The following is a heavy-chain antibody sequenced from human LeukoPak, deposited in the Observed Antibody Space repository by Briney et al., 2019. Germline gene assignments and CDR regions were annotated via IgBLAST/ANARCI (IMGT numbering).Heavy chain of an antibody. CDR2: ISSSSSSI. CDR1: GFTFSSYE. CDR3: ARRYCSSTSCLFDY. J-gene: IGHJ4*02. Sequence: RGSLRLSCAASGFTFSSYEMNWVRQAPGKGLEWVSHISSSSSSISYADSVKGRFTISRDNAKNSLFLQMNSLRAEDTAVYYCARRYCSSTSCLFDYWGQGTLVTVSS. V-gene: IGHV3-48*03. D-gene: IGHD2-2*01.